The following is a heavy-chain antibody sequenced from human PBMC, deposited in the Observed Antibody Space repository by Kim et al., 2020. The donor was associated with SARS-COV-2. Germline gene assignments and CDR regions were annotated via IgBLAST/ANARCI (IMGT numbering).Heavy chain of an antibody. Sequence: YSPSFQGQVTISADKSISTAYLQWSSLKASDTAMYYCARSFEGATLPFDYWGQGTLVTVSS. J-gene: IGHJ4*02. V-gene: IGHV5-51*01. CDR3: ARSFEGATLPFDY. D-gene: IGHD1-26*01.